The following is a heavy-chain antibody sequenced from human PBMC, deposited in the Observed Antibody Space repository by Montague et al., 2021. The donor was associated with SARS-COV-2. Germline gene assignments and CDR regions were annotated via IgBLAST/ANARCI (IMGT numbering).Heavy chain of an antibody. V-gene: IGHV4-4*01. Sequence: ETLSLTCAVSGGSISSSHWFTWVRQPPGRGLEWIGDIYDSETINYNPSLKRRVTISVDRTKNQFSLKLSSVTAADTAVYCCARGPDSSGYYNDFDYWGQGTLVTVSS. CDR1: GGSISSSHW. J-gene: IGHJ4*02. D-gene: IGHD3-22*01. CDR3: ARGPDSSGYYNDFDY. CDR2: IYDSETI.